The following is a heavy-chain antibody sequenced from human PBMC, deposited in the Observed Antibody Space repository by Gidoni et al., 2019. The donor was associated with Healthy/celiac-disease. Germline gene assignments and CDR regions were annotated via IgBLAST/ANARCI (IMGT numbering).Heavy chain of an antibody. CDR2: IYYSGST. D-gene: IGHD3-22*01. CDR3: ARTDSSGYYQH. CDR1: GGPISSSSYY. J-gene: IGHJ1*01. Sequence: QLQLQESGPGLVKPSETLSLTCTVSGGPISSSSYYWGWIRQPPGKGLEWIGSIYYSGSTYYNPSLKSRVTISVDTSKNQFSLKLSSVTAADTAVYYCARTDSSGYYQHWGQGTLVTVSS. V-gene: IGHV4-39*07.